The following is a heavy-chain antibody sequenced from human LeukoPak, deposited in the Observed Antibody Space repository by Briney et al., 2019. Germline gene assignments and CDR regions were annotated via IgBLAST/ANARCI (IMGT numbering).Heavy chain of an antibody. Sequence: GGSLRLSCAASGFTFSSYEMNGVRQAPGKGLEWVSYITASGSIIYYADSVKGRFTISRDNAKNSLYLQMNGLRVEDTAVYYCARGRYGDYSYNYWGQGTLVTVSS. J-gene: IGHJ4*02. CDR3: ARGRYGDYSYNY. CDR2: ITASGSII. CDR1: GFTFSSYE. D-gene: IGHD4-17*01. V-gene: IGHV3-48*03.